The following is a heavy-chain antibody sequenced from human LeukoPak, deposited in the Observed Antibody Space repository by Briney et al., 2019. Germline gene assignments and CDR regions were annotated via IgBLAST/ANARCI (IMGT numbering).Heavy chain of an antibody. J-gene: IGHJ4*02. Sequence: SETLSLTCTVSGGSVSSANYYWSWIRQHPGKGLEWIGYIYYSGSTYYNPSLKSRVTISVDTSKNQFSLKLSSVTAADTAVYYCARGLKRGYSYGYSDYWGQGTLVTVSS. D-gene: IGHD5-18*01. CDR2: IYYSGST. CDR1: GGSVSSANYY. V-gene: IGHV4-31*03. CDR3: ARGLKRGYSYGYSDY.